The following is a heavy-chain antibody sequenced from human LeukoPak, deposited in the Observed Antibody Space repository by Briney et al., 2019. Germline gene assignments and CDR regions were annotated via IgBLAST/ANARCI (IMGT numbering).Heavy chain of an antibody. V-gene: IGHV3-7*03. Sequence: GGSLRLSCAASGFTFSRYRMNWVRQAPGKGLDWVANIKQDGSEKYYVDSVKGRFTISRDNTKNSLYLQMNSLRAEDTAVYYCARDGDGDVWGQGTTVTVSS. J-gene: IGHJ6*02. D-gene: IGHD3-3*01. CDR2: IKQDGSEK. CDR1: GFTFSRYR. CDR3: ARDGDGDV.